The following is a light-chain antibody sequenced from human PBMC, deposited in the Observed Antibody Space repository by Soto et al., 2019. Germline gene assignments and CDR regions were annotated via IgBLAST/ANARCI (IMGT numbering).Light chain of an antibody. Sequence: VLTQSPVTLSLSPGERATLSCRASQSFRGLLAWYQQKPGQAPRILIYDAYNRATGIPPRFSGSGSGTDFTLTISSLEPEDSAVYYCQQRHMWPITLGQGTRLEIK. J-gene: IGKJ5*01. CDR1: QSFRGL. V-gene: IGKV3-11*01. CDR2: DAY. CDR3: QQRHMWPIT.